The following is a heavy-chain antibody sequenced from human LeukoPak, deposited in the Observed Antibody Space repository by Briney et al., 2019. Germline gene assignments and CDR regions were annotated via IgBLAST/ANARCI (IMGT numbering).Heavy chain of an antibody. V-gene: IGHV3-21*01. CDR1: GFTFSSYS. CDR2: ISSSSYI. Sequence: PGGSLRLSCAASGFTFSSYSMNWVRQAPGKGLEWVSSISSSSYIYYADSVKGRFTISRDNAKNSLYLQMNSLRAEDTAVYYCARDSRGWYLAHWFDPWGQGTLVTVSS. CDR3: ARDSRGWYLAHWFDP. J-gene: IGHJ5*02. D-gene: IGHD6-19*01.